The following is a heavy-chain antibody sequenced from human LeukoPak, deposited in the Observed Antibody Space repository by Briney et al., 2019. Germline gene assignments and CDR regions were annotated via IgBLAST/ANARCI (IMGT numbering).Heavy chain of an antibody. CDR3: ARAAGGVRGVDTFDY. Sequence: SVKVSCKASGGTFSSYAISWVRQAPGQGLEWMGGIIPIFGTANYAQKFQGRITITADESTSTAYMELSSLRSEDTAVYYCARAAGGVRGVDTFDYWGQGTLVTVSS. CDR1: GGTFSSYA. J-gene: IGHJ4*02. CDR2: IIPIFGTA. D-gene: IGHD3-10*01. V-gene: IGHV1-69*13.